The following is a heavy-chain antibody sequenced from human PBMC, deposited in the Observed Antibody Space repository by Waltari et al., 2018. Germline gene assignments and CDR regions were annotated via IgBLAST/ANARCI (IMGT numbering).Heavy chain of an antibody. CDR3: ARDGAGPEYNWFDP. CDR2: IYYSGST. J-gene: IGHJ5*02. CDR1: GRSISSSSYY. D-gene: IGHD1-26*01. Sequence: LQLQESGPGLVKPSETLSLTCTVSGRSISSSSYYWGWIRQPPGKGLEWIGSIYYSGSTYYNPSLKSRVTISVDTSKNQCSLKLSSVTAADTAVYYCARDGAGPEYNWFDPWGQGTLVTVSS. V-gene: IGHV4-39*07.